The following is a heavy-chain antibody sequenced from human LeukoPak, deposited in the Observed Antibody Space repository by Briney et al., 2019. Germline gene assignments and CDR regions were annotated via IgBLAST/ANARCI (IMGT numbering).Heavy chain of an antibody. V-gene: IGHV3-7*04. D-gene: IGHD3-10*01. Sequence: GGSLRLSCAASGFTFSLYWMSWVRQAPGKGPEWVANIKEDGSEKYYVDSVKGRFIISRDNAENSLYLQMNSLRAEDTAVYYCARDIYGSGSYYYFDYWGQRTLVTVSS. J-gene: IGHJ4*02. CDR2: IKEDGSEK. CDR3: ARDIYGSGSYYYFDY. CDR1: GFTFSLYW.